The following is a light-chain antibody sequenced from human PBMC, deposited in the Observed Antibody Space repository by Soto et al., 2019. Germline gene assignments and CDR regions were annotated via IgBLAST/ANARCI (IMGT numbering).Light chain of an antibody. Sequence: DVVMTQSPLSLPVTLGQPASISCRSSQSLVYSNGNTYLHWFQQRPGQSPRRLIYKVSNRDSGVPDKFSGSGSGIDFKLRINRVEAEDVGVYYCVQGTHWPRTFGQGTKVEI. CDR1: QSLVYSNGNTY. CDR3: VQGTHWPRT. J-gene: IGKJ1*01. CDR2: KVS. V-gene: IGKV2-30*01.